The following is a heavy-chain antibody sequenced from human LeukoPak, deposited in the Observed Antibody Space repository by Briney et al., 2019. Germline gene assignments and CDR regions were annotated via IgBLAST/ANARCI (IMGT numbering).Heavy chain of an antibody. J-gene: IGHJ2*01. V-gene: IGHV1-69*13. Sequence: SVKVSCKASGYTFTSYGISWVRQAPGQGLEWMGGIIPIFGTANYAQKFQGRVTITADESTSTAYMELSSLRSEDTAVYYCARTPANYYDSSGYDWYFDLWGRGTLVTVSS. D-gene: IGHD3-22*01. CDR2: IIPIFGTA. CDR1: GYTFTSYG. CDR3: ARTPANYYDSSGYDWYFDL.